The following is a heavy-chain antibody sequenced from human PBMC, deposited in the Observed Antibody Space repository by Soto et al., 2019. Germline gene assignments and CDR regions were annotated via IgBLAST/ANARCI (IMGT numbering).Heavy chain of an antibody. CDR2: MYSSVLT. V-gene: IGHV4-31*03. J-gene: IGHJ4*02. CDR1: GGSISSGVYY. Sequence: SETLSLTCNVGGGSISSGVYYWSWIRQDAGKGLEWIGYMYSSVLTAYNPSLKSRVTISIDKSNKQFSMKLSSVTAADMAVYYCARGLEWQKLFLSGGKGGLVT. CDR3: ARGLEWQKLFLS. D-gene: IGHD4-4*01.